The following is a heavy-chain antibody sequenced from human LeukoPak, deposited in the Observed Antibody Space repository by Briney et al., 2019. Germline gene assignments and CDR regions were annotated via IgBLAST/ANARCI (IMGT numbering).Heavy chain of an antibody. D-gene: IGHD1-26*01. CDR2: ISAYNGNT. V-gene: IGHV1-18*01. Sequence: ASVKVSCKASGYTFTGYGISWVRQAPGQGLEWMGWISAYNGNTNYAQKLQGRVTMTTDTSTSTAYMELRSLRSDDTAVYYCARDFRIVGATTADFDYWGQGTLVTVSS. CDR1: GYTFTGYG. CDR3: ARDFRIVGATTADFDY. J-gene: IGHJ4*02.